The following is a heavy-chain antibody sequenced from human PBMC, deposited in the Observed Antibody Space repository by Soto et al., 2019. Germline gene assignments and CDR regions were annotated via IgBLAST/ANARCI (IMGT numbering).Heavy chain of an antibody. CDR3: VRDKRTISGIFPGY. D-gene: IGHD1-1*01. CDR1: GFDVTTNC. Sequence: GGSLRLSCVGSGFDVTTNCMRWVRQAPGKGLECVSIVCTGGATHYADSVKGRFTISRDRSKNTVHLQMNNVRTEDTAVYYCVRDKRTISGIFPGYWGQGTQVTVSS. CDR2: VCTGGAT. V-gene: IGHV3-53*01. J-gene: IGHJ4*02.